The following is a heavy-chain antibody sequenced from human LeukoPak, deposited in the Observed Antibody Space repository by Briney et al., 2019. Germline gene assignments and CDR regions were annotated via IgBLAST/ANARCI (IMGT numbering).Heavy chain of an antibody. CDR1: GYTFTGYY. J-gene: IGHJ4*02. CDR3: ATVSYYYDSRDFDY. Sequence: ASVKVSCKASGYTFTGYYMHWVRQAPGQGLEWMGWINPNSGGTNYAQKFQGRVTMTRDTSTSTAYMELSRLRSDDTAVYYCATVSYYYDSRDFDYWGQGTPVTVSS. V-gene: IGHV1-2*02. CDR2: INPNSGGT. D-gene: IGHD3-22*01.